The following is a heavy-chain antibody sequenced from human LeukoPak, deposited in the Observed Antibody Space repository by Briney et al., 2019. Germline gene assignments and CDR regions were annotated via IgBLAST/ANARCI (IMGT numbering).Heavy chain of an antibody. D-gene: IGHD3-10*01. CDR1: GYNXPGYN. Sequence: ASVKVSCKATGYNXPGYNIHSVRQAPGQGLEWMGWINPSSGGTNYAQKFQGRVTMTRDTSISTAYMDMRRLRSDDTAVYYCATFGSGSYYSYWGQGALVTVSS. CDR2: INPSSGGT. J-gene: IGHJ4*02. CDR3: ATFGSGSYYSY. V-gene: IGHV1-2*02.